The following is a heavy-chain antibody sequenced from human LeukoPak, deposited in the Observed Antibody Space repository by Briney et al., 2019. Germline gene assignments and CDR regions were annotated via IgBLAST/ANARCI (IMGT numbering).Heavy chain of an antibody. V-gene: IGHV3-21*01. D-gene: IGHD6-13*01. J-gene: IGHJ6*02. CDR1: GFTFSSYS. CDR2: ISSSSSYI. Sequence: GGSLRLSCAASGFTFSSYSMNWVRQAPGKGLEWVSSISSSSSYIYYADSVKGRFTISRDNAKNSLYLQMNSLRAEDTAVYYCARDEQPDSTPDGMDVWGQGTTVTVSS. CDR3: ARDEQPDSTPDGMDV.